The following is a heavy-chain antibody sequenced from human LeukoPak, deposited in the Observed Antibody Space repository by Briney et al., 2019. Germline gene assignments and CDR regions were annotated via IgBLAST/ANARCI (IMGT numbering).Heavy chain of an antibody. D-gene: IGHD3-10*01. CDR3: AKDMRLWFGELLGYMDV. V-gene: IGHV3-30*02. CDR1: GFTFSSYG. Sequence: GGSLRLSCAASGFTFSSYGMHWVRQAPGKGLEWVAFIRYDGSNRYYADSVKGRFTISRDNSKNTLYLQMNSLRAEDTAVYYCAKDMRLWFGELLGYMDVWGKGTTVTISS. CDR2: IRYDGSNR. J-gene: IGHJ6*03.